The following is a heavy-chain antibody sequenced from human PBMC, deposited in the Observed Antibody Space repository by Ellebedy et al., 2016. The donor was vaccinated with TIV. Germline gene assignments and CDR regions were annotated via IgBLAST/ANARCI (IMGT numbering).Heavy chain of an antibody. J-gene: IGHJ4*02. D-gene: IGHD3-22*01. CDR1: GFTFDDYA. CDR2: ISGDGGST. V-gene: IGHV3-43*02. CDR3: AKTAKSEYYDSSGYYYFDY. Sequence: GESLKISCAASGFTFDDYAMHWVRQAPGKGLEWVSLISGDGGSTYYADSVKGRFTISRDNSKNSLYLQMNSLRTEDTALYYCAKTAKSEYYDSSGYYYFDYWGQGTLVTVSS.